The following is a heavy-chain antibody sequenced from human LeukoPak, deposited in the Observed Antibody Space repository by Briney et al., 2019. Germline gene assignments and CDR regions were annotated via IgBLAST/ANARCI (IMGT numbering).Heavy chain of an antibody. V-gene: IGHV4-34*01. Sequence: SETLSLTCAVSGVSFSDYYWSWLRQPPGKGLEWIGEINHSGSTTSNPSLKSRVTVSVDTSKNQFSLKLSSVTAADTAVYYCARDYQWLKFFDYWGQGTLVTVSS. D-gene: IGHD6-19*01. CDR1: GVSFSDYY. J-gene: IGHJ4*02. CDR3: ARDYQWLKFFDY. CDR2: INHSGST.